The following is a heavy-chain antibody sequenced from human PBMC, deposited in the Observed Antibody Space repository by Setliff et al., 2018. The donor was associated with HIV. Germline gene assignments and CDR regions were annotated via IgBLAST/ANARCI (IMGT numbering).Heavy chain of an antibody. CDR1: GGTFSSYA. CDR3: ARVGILLWFGELTEAPLDY. Sequence: SVKVSCKASGGTFSSYAISWVRQAPGQGLEWMGGIIPILGIANYAQKFQGRVTITADESTSTAYMELRSLRSDDTAVYYCARVGILLWFGELTEAPLDYWGQGTLVTV. V-gene: IGHV1-69*10. D-gene: IGHD3-10*01. J-gene: IGHJ4*02. CDR2: IIPILGIA.